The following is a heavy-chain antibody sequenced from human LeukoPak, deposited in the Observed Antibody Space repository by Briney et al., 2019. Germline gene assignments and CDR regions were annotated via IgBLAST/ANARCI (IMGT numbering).Heavy chain of an antibody. CDR3: AREGRLVRAFDY. J-gene: IGHJ4*02. V-gene: IGHV4-30-2*01. D-gene: IGHD6-19*01. Sequence: PSETLSLTCTVSGGSISSGNYYWNWIRQPPGKGLEWIGYIYHSGSTYYNPSLKSRVTISVDRSKNQFSLKLSSVTAADTAVYYCAREGRLVRAFDYWGQGTLVTVSS. CDR1: GGSISSGNYY. CDR2: IYHSGST.